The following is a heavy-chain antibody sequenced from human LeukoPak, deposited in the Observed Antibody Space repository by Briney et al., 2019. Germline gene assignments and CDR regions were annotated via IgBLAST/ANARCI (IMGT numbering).Heavy chain of an antibody. CDR2: IYSGGDT. CDR3: AKERSLEIAVAGTIFDY. J-gene: IGHJ4*02. Sequence: GGSLRLSCAASGFTFDDYAMHWVRQAPGKGLEWVSVIYSGGDTYYADSVKGRFTISRDNSKNLIYLEMNSLKAEDTAVYYCAKERSLEIAVAGTIFDYWGQGTLVTVSS. CDR1: GFTFDDYA. D-gene: IGHD6-19*01. V-gene: IGHV3-66*01.